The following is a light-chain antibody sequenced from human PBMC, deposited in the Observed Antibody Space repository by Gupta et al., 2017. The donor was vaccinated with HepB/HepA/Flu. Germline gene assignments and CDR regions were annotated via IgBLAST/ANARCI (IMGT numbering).Light chain of an antibody. V-gene: IGKV2-30*01. CDR1: QHRLFSDGNTF. Sequence: DAVLTQSPLSLPVTLGQSASISCRSSQHRLFSDGNTFLNWYQQRPGQSPRRLIYRGSNRDSGVPDRFSGSGSGTDFTLNISRVEAEDFRVYYCGQGTHWPISFGGGTKVEIK. CDR3: GQGTHWPIS. CDR2: RGS. J-gene: IGKJ4*01.